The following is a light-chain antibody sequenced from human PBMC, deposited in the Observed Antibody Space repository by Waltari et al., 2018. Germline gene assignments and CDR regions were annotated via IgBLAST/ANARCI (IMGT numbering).Light chain of an antibody. V-gene: IGLV3-21*04. CDR3: QVWHSSSSQVV. CDR1: NIASES. J-gene: IGLJ2*01. Sequence: SYVLAQPPPVSVAPGETARITSGGNNIASESAHWYHQKPGQAPVLVIYYDNDRPSGVPERFSGSSAGNTATLTISGVEAGDEADYYCQVWHSSSSQVVFGGGTGLTVL. CDR2: YDN.